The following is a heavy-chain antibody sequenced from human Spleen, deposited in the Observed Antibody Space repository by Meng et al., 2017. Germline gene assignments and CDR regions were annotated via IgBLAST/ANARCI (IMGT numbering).Heavy chain of an antibody. Sequence: ASVKVSCKASGYTFTSYAMNWVRQAPGQGLEWMGWINTNTGNPTYAQGFTGRFVFSLDTSVSTAYLQISSLKAEDTAVYYCARVPAAAGTYYYYYGMDVWGQGTMVTVSS. CDR2: INTNTGNP. V-gene: IGHV7-4-1*02. CDR1: GYTFTSYA. CDR3: ARVPAAAGTYYYYYGMDV. D-gene: IGHD6-13*01. J-gene: IGHJ6*02.